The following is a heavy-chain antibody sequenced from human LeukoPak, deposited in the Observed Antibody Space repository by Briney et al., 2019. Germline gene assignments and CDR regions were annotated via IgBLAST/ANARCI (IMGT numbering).Heavy chain of an antibody. D-gene: IGHD5-18*01. CDR1: GYTFTSYA. CDR3: ARDPVDTAMAGNFDL. Sequence: ASVKVSCKALGYTFTSYAMHWVRQAPGQRLEWMGWINAGNGNTKYSQKFQGRVTNTRDTSASTACMELSSLRSEDTAVYYCARDPVDTAMAGNFDLWGRGTLVTVSS. J-gene: IGHJ2*01. CDR2: INAGNGNT. V-gene: IGHV1-3*01.